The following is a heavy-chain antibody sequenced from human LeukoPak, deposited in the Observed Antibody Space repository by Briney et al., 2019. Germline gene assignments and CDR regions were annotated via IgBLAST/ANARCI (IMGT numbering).Heavy chain of an antibody. J-gene: IGHJ4*02. CDR2: ISSSGSTI. Sequence: SGGSLRLSCAASGFTFSSYEMNWVRQAPGKGLEWVTYISSSGSTIYYADSVKGRFTISRDNAKNSLYLQMNSLRAEDTAVYYCAREEDAFDYWGQGTLVTVSS. CDR3: AREEDAFDY. V-gene: IGHV3-48*03. CDR1: GFTFSSYE.